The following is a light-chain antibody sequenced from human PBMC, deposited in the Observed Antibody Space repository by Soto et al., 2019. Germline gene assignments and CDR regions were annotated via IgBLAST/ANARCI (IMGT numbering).Light chain of an antibody. CDR1: QSLLHSNGYNY. V-gene: IGKV2-28*01. CDR2: LGS. Sequence: DRVMTQSPLSLPVTPGEPASISCRSSQSLLHSNGYNYLDWYLQKPGQSPQLLIYLGSNRASGVPDRFSVSGSGTDFTLKISRVEAEDVGIYYCMQALQNPLTFGGGTKVEIK. J-gene: IGKJ4*01. CDR3: MQALQNPLT.